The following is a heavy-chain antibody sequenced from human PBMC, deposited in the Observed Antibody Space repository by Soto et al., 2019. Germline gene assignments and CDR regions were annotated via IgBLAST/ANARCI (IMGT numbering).Heavy chain of an antibody. CDR2: TYYRSKWYN. D-gene: IGHD3-10*01. J-gene: IGHJ6*02. Sequence: QTLSLTCAISGDSVSSNSAAWNWIRQSPSRGLEWLGRTYYRSKWYNDYAVSVKSRITINPDTSKNQFSLQLNSVTPEDTAVYYCARGQITMVRGVLAYYYYYYGMDVWGQGTTVTVSS. CDR3: ARGQITMVRGVLAYYYYYYGMDV. CDR1: GDSVSSNSAA. V-gene: IGHV6-1*01.